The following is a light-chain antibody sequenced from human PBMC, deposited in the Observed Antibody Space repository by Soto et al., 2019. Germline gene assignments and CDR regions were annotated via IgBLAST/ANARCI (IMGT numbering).Light chain of an antibody. CDR3: QHYDSLPIT. Sequence: EILLTQSPCTLSLCPGQRATFSCRASQRLSISYIAWYQQKPGQAPRLLIYGASSRATGIPDRFSGSGSGTDFTLTISRLEPEDFAVFYCQHYDSLPITFGQGRRLEIK. V-gene: IGKV3-20*01. J-gene: IGKJ5*01. CDR1: QRLSISY. CDR2: GAS.